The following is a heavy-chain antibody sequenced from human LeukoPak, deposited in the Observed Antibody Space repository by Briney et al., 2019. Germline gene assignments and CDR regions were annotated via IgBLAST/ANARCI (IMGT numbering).Heavy chain of an antibody. CDR1: GYTLTTYT. V-gene: IGHV7-4-1*02. D-gene: IGHD4/OR15-4a*01. Sequence: GASVKVSCKASGYTLTTYTINWVRQAPGQGLEWMGWINTNTGNPTYAQAFTGRFVFSLDTSLTTAYLQISALKAEDTAVYYCARMSREVATMLDYWGQGTLVTVPS. CDR3: ARMSREVATMLDY. J-gene: IGHJ4*02. CDR2: INTNTGNP.